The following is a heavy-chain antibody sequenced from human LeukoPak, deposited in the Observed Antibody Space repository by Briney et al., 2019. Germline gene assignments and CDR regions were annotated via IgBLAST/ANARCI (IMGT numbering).Heavy chain of an antibody. V-gene: IGHV3-33*08. D-gene: IGHD2-2*01. J-gene: IGHJ4*02. CDR3: AREVVAAANPLDY. CDR2: IWFDGSNK. CDR1: GFTFSAYG. Sequence: TGGSLRLSCVASGFTFSAYGMHWVRQVPGKGLEWVAVIWFDGSNKYYRESVKGRFTISRDNSKKTLYLQMNSLRAEDTAVYYCAREVVAAANPLDYWGQGTLVTVSS.